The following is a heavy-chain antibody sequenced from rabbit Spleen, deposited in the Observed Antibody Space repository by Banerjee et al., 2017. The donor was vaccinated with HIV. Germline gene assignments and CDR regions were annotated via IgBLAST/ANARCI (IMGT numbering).Heavy chain of an antibody. CDR1: GLDFSSGYD. J-gene: IGHJ3*01. V-gene: IGHV1S43*01. D-gene: IGHD4-2*01. CDR2: IYTGNGNT. CDR3: ARALSGSNNGWYHDGFDL. Sequence: QQQLVESGGGLVKPGASLTLTCKASGLDFSSGYDMCWVRQAPGKGLEWITCIYTGNGNTYYASWVNGRFSISRENNQNTVSLQMTSLTAADTATYFCARALSGSNNGWYHDGFDLWGQGTLVTVS.